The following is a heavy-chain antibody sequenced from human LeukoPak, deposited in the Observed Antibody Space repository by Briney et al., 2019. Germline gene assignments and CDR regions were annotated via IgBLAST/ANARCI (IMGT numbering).Heavy chain of an antibody. CDR3: AKDFAYCGGDCYSRASTFDY. CDR2: ISGSGGST. V-gene: IGHV3-23*01. D-gene: IGHD2-21*02. J-gene: IGHJ4*02. CDR1: GFTFSSYA. Sequence: GGSLRLSCAASGFTFSSYAMSWVRQAPGKGLEWVSAISGSGGSTYYADSVKGRFTISRDNSKNTLYLQMNSLRAEDTAVYYCAKDFAYCGGDCYSRASTFDYWGQGTLVTVSS.